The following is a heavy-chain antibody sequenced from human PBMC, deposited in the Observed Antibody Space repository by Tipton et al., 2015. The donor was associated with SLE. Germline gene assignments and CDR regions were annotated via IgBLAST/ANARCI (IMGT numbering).Heavy chain of an antibody. Sequence: QLVQSGAEVKKPGASVKVSCKASGYTFIGYAMHWVRQAPGQRLEWMGWINAGNGNTKYSKEFQSRVTITRDTSASTAYMELSSLRSDDMAVYYCARGDYSNYVGTDYWGQGTLVTVSS. CDR2: INAGNGNT. CDR1: GYTFIGYA. J-gene: IGHJ4*02. V-gene: IGHV1-3*03. D-gene: IGHD4-11*01. CDR3: ARGDYSNYVGTDY.